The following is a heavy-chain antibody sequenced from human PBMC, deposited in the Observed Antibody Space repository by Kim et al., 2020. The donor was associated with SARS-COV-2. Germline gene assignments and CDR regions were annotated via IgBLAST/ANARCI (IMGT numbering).Heavy chain of an antibody. CDR2: IIPILGIA. V-gene: IGHV1-69*04. Sequence: SVKVSCKASGGTFSSYAISWVRQAPGQGLEWMGRIIPILGIANYAQKFQGRVTITADKSTSTAYMELSSLRSEDTAVYYCASVLNCSSTSCYALGTDYWGQGTLVTVSS. CDR1: GGTFSSYA. D-gene: IGHD2-2*01. CDR3: ASVLNCSSTSCYALGTDY. J-gene: IGHJ4*02.